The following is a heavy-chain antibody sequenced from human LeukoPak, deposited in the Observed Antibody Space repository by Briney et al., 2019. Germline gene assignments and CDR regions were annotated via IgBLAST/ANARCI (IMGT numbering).Heavy chain of an antibody. V-gene: IGHV1-69*01. CDR3: ARDGPRSYPGYYYYYMDV. J-gene: IGHJ6*03. CDR2: IIPIFGTA. Sequence: ASVKVSCKASGGTFSSYAISWVRQAPGQGLEWMGGIIPIFGTANYAQKFQGRVTITADESTSTAYMELSSLRSGDTAVYYCARDGPRSYPGYYYYYMDVWGKGTTVTVSS. CDR1: GGTFSSYA.